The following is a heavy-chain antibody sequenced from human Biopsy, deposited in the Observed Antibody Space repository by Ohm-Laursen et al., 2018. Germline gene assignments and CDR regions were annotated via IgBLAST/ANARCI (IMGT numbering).Heavy chain of an antibody. Sequence: SLRLSCAASGFTFSVYAMHWVRQAPGKGLEWVSIIWYDGCNEYYADSVKGRFTISRDNSKNTVFLQMSSLRAEDTGVYYCARDPIVGSKADGMDVWGQGTTVTVSS. CDR3: ARDPIVGSKADGMDV. CDR1: GFTFSVYA. CDR2: IWYDGCNE. J-gene: IGHJ6*02. D-gene: IGHD1-26*01. V-gene: IGHV3-33*01.